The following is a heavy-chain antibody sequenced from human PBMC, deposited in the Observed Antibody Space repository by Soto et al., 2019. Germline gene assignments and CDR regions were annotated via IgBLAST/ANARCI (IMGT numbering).Heavy chain of an antibody. D-gene: IGHD3-10*01. Sequence: PGGSLRLSCAASGFTFYSYAMSWVRQAPGKGLEWVSTIGSVGGDTYYADSVKGRFTISRDDSKNTLLLQMNSLRAEDTAIYYCAKKVNSGSGSQYFDYWGQGTLVTVSS. V-gene: IGHV3-23*01. CDR3: AKKVNSGSGSQYFDY. J-gene: IGHJ4*02. CDR1: GFTFYSYA. CDR2: IGSVGGDT.